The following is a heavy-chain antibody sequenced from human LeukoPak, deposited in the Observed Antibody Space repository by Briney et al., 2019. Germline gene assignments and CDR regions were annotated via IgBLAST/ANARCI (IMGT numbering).Heavy chain of an antibody. V-gene: IGHV3-21*01. CDR2: ISSSSSYI. CDR1: GFTFSSYS. J-gene: IGHJ4*02. CDR3: AVTRGITMVRGVTYYFDY. D-gene: IGHD3-10*01. Sequence: GGSLRLSYAASGFTFSSYSMNWVRQAPGKGLEWVSSISSSSSYIYYADSVKGRFTISRDNAKNSLYLQMNSLRAEDTAVYYCAVTRGITMVRGVTYYFDYWGQGTLVTVSS.